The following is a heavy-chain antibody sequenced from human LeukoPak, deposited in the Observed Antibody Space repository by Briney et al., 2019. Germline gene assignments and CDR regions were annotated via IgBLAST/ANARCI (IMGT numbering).Heavy chain of an antibody. V-gene: IGHV5-51*01. D-gene: IGHD3-3*01. CDR2: IYPGHSDT. CDR1: GYAFSSYW. CDR3: ARQNDFRLDY. Sequence: GESLKISSKGSGYAFSSYWIGWVRRMPGKGGEWMGIIYPGHSDTRYSPSLQGQVTISVDTSIGTAYLQWSSLKASDTAIYYCARQNDFRLDYWGQGTLVTVSS. J-gene: IGHJ4*02.